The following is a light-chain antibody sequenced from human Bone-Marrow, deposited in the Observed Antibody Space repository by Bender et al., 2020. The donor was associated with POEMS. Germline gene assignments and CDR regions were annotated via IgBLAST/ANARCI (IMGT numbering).Light chain of an antibody. J-gene: IGLJ3*02. CDR3: AAWDAGLGGGV. CDR2: SDN. Sequence: QSVLTQPPSASGTPGQRVTISCSGSNSNIGTHAVNWYQQFPATAPKLLIYSDNLRPSGVPDRFYAFKSGTSASLAISGLQSEDEADYYCAAWDAGLGGGVFGGGTKLTVL. CDR1: NSNIGTHA. V-gene: IGLV1-44*01.